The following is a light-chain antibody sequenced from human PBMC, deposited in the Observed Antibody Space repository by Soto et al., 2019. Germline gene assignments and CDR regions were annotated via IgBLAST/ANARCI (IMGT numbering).Light chain of an antibody. CDR2: DAS. Sequence: EIVLTHSQATLSFSPSEGETLXCSASQSVSSYLAWYQQKPGQAPRLLIYDASNRATGIPARFSGSGSGTDFTLTISSLEPEDFAVYYCQQRSNWPITFGQGARLEIK. CDR1: QSVSSY. CDR3: QQRSNWPIT. J-gene: IGKJ5*01. V-gene: IGKV3-11*01.